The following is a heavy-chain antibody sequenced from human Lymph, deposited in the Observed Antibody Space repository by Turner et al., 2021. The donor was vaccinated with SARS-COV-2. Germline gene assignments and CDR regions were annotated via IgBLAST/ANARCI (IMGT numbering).Heavy chain of an antibody. CDR1: AFTFRSYA. Sequence: EVQLLESGGGLVQPGGSLRLSCAASAFTFRSYAMSWVRKGPGKGLEWVSAISGSGGRPYYADSGKGRFTISRDNSKNTLYLQMNSLGAEDTAVYYCAKGGGWGYQLGVYFDYWGQGTLVTVSS. D-gene: IGHD2-2*01. J-gene: IGHJ4*02. V-gene: IGHV3-23*01. CDR3: AKGGGWGYQLGVYFDY. CDR2: ISGSGGRP.